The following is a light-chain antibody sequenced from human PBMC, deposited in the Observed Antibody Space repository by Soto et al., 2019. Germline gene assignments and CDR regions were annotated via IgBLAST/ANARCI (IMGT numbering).Light chain of an antibody. CDR3: QQYGRSPST. CDR1: QSVSSSY. Sequence: DSVLTQSPGTLSLSPGERATLSCRASQSVSSSYLAWYQQKPGQAPRLLIYGASSRATGIPDRFSGSGSGTDFTLTISRLEPEDFAVYYCQQYGRSPSTFGGGTKVDIK. J-gene: IGKJ4*01. V-gene: IGKV3-20*01. CDR2: GAS.